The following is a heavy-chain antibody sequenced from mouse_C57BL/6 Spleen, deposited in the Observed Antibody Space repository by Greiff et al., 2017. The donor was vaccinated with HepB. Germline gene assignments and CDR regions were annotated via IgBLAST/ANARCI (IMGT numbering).Heavy chain of an antibody. CDR1: GYTFTSYW. Sequence: QVQLQQPGAELVKPGASVKLSCKASGYTFTSYWMHWVKQRPGQGLEWIGMIHPNSGSTNYNEKFKSKATLTVDKSSSTAYMQLSSLTSEDSAVYYCARFGTTVVAPFYAMDYWGQGTSVTVSS. CDR2: IHPNSGST. D-gene: IGHD1-1*01. CDR3: ARFGTTVVAPFYAMDY. V-gene: IGHV1-64*01. J-gene: IGHJ4*01.